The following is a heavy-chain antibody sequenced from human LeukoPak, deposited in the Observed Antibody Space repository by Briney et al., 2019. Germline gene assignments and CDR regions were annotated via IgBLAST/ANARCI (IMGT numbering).Heavy chain of an antibody. J-gene: IGHJ4*02. V-gene: IGHV3-30*04. CDR1: GFIFRAHA. CDR2: VSYDGSDK. D-gene: IGHD2-21*01. CDR3: VRDPAAGVVSRYFDY. Sequence: GGSLRLSCAASGFIFRAHAMHWVRQAPGKGLEWVAVVSYDGSDKYYADFVKGRLTISRDNSKNTFSLQMNSLRAADTAVYYCVRDPAAGVVSRYFDYWGQGTLVTVSS.